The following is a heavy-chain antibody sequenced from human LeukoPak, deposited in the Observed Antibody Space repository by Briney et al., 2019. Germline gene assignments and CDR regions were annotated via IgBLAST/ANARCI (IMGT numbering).Heavy chain of an antibody. CDR2: INSDGSWT. D-gene: IGHD2-2*01. V-gene: IGHV3-74*01. Sequence: GGSLRLSCAASGFTFSSYAMHWVRQAPGKGLVWVSHINSDGSWTGYADSVKGRFTISKDNAKNMVYLHMNSLRVDDTAVYYCVSFYETYWGRGTLVTVSS. CDR1: GFTFSSYA. J-gene: IGHJ4*02. CDR3: VSFYETY.